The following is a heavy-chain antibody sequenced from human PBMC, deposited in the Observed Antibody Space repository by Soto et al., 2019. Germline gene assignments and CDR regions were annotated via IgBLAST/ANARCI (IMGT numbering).Heavy chain of an antibody. Sequence: VELVQSGAEVKKPGSSVKVSCKASGVTFSSYTISWLRQASGQGLEWMGRIIPILGVATYAQKFQGRVTNTADKSTSTAYIELTSLTSEDTAVYYCARQRATRGFFDSWGQGTLVTVSS. CDR3: ARQRATRGFFDS. V-gene: IGHV1-69*02. D-gene: IGHD3-10*01. J-gene: IGHJ4*02. CDR1: GVTFSSYT. CDR2: IIPILGVA.